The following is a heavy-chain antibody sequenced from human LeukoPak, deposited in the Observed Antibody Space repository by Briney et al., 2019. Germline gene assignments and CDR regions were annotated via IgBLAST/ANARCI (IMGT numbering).Heavy chain of an antibody. D-gene: IGHD2-15*01. CDR1: GGSLSSYY. V-gene: IGHV4-4*07. J-gene: IGHJ5*02. CDR2: IYTSGTT. Sequence: SETLSLTCTVSGGSLSSYYWSWIRQPAGKGLEWIGRIYTSGTTHYNPSLKSRVTMSIDTSKNQFSLKLSSVTAADTAIYYCARDPATWWFDPWGQGTLVTVSS. CDR3: ARDPATWWFDP.